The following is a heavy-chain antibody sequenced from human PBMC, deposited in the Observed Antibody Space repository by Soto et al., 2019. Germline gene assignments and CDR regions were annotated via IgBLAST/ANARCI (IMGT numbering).Heavy chain of an antibody. CDR1: GYTFTVYY. J-gene: IGHJ4*02. CDR2: INPKSGGT. D-gene: IGHD1-26*01. CDR3: ARDLAKGGGSAGFDY. Sequence: ASVKVSCKASGYTFTVYYMNWVRQAPGQGLEWMGWINPKSGGTMYPQKFQGRVTMTWDTSISTAYMAPTRLRSDDTAVYYCARDLAKGGGSAGFDYWGQGTLVTVSS. V-gene: IGHV1-2*02.